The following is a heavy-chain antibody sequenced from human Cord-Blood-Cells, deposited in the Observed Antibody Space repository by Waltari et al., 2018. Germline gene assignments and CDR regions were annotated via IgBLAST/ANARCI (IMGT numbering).Heavy chain of an antibody. CDR1: GGTFSSYT. J-gene: IGHJ4*02. V-gene: IGHV1-69*02. CDR3: ASLYGGNSFDY. CDR2: IIPILGIA. D-gene: IGHD4-17*01. Sequence: QVQLVQSGAEVKKPGSSEKVSCKASGGTFSSYTISWVRQAPGQGLEWMGRIIPILGIANNAQKFQVRVTITADKSTSTAYMELSSLRSEDTAVYYCASLYGGNSFDYWGQGTLVTVSS.